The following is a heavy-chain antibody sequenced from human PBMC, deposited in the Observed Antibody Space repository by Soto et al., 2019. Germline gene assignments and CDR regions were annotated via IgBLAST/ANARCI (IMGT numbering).Heavy chain of an antibody. D-gene: IGHD4-17*01. CDR2: ITGSGRST. Sequence: EVQLLDSGGDLVQPGGSLRLSCALSGFTFSNYAMNWVRQAPGKGLEWVSAITGSGRSTYYAESVKGRFTISRDNSKNTLYLQMNRLRAEDTAVYYCANYYGDYAGGEFFQHWGQGTLVTVSS. CDR1: GFTFSNYA. CDR3: ANYYGDYAGGEFFQH. J-gene: IGHJ1*01. V-gene: IGHV3-23*01.